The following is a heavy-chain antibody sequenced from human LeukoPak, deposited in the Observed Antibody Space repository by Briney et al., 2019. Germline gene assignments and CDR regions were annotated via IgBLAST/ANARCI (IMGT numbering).Heavy chain of an antibody. CDR2: IYYSGST. Sequence: SQALSLTCTVSGGSISSGDYYWSWIRQPPGKGLEWIGYIYYSGSTYYNPSLKSRVTISVDTSKNQFSLKLASVTAADTAVYFCFSRFLEWLHVNWGQGTLVTVSS. CDR1: GGSISSGDYY. D-gene: IGHD3-3*01. CDR3: FSRFLEWLHVN. J-gene: IGHJ4*02. V-gene: IGHV4-30-4*01.